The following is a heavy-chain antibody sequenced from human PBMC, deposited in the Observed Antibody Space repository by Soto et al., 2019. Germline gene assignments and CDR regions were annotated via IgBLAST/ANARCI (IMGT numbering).Heavy chain of an antibody. CDR1: GGSISSSGYY. Sequence: PAETLSITCTVSGGSISSSGYYWGWIRQPPGKGLGWIGSIYYSGSTYYNPSLKSRVTISVDTSKNQFSLKLSSVTAADTAVYYCARRGEAYGTYYYYYMDVWGKGTTVTVSS. CDR3: ARRGEAYGTYYYYYMDV. V-gene: IGHV4-39*01. CDR2: IYYSGST. J-gene: IGHJ6*03. D-gene: IGHD3-10*01.